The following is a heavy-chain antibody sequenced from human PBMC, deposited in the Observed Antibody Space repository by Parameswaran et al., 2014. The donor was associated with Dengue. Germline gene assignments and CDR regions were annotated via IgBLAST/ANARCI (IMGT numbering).Heavy chain of an antibody. Sequence: RWIRQPPGKGLEWIGEINHSGSTNYNPSLKSRVTISVDTSKNQFSLKLSSVTAADTAVYYCARGRQGSLRWSFDYWGQGTLVTVSS. CDR3: ARGRQGSLRWSFDY. V-gene: IGHV4-34*01. J-gene: IGHJ4*02. D-gene: IGHD4-23*01. CDR2: INHSGST.